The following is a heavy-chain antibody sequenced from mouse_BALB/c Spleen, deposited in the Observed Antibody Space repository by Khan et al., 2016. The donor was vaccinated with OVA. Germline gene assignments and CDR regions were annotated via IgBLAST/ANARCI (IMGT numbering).Heavy chain of an antibody. CDR2: IWGGGRT. CDR3: AKGVWSYYFTLDY. V-gene: IGHV2-6-5*01. J-gene: IGHJ4*01. Sequence: QVQLKESGPGLVAPSQNLSITCTVSGFSFSDYGVSWIHQPPGKGLEWLGVIWGGGRTYYNSALKSRLSISKDNSKSQVFLKMSSLQSDDTAMFYCAKGVWSYYFTLDYWGEGASVTVSS. CDR1: GFSFSDYG.